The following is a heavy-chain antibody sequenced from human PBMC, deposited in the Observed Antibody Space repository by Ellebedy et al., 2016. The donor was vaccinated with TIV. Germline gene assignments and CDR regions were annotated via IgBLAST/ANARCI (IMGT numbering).Heavy chain of an antibody. J-gene: IGHJ4*02. CDR3: ARVYCSSGRCYTDGVDY. Sequence: GGSLRLSCSASGFTFSSYAMHWVRQAPGKGLEYVSAISSNGGSTYYADSVKGRFTISRDNSKNTLYLQMSSLRSDDTAVYYCARVYCSSGRCYTDGVDYWGQGTLVTVSS. V-gene: IGHV3-64D*06. CDR1: GFTFSSYA. D-gene: IGHD2-15*01. CDR2: ISSNGGST.